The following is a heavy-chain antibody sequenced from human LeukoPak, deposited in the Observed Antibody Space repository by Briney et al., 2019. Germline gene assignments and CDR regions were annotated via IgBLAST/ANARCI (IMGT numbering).Heavy chain of an antibody. CDR2: IYGSISKT. J-gene: IGHJ4*02. D-gene: IGHD2-15*01. CDR1: GFTFSGSS. CDR3: ARKRLDCSGGACYGDFDY. V-gene: IGHV3-48*02. Sequence: PGGSLRLSCAASGFTFSGSSMSWVRQAPGRGLEWLSYIYGSISKTSYAGSLKGRFTISRDDTKNSLYLQMNSLKDEDTAVYYCARKRLDCSGGACYGDFDYWGQGTLVTVSS.